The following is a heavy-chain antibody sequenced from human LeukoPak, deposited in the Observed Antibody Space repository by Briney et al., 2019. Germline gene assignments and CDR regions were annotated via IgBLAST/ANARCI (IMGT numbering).Heavy chain of an antibody. D-gene: IGHD1-26*01. J-gene: IGHJ4*02. CDR1: GGSISSYY. CDR3: ARHHSGRYYFDY. V-gene: IGHV4-59*01. CDR2: IYYSGST. Sequence: PSETLSLTCTVSGGSISSYYWSWIRQPPGKGLEWIGYIYYSGSTNYNPSLKSRVTISVDTFKNQFSLKLSSVTAADTAVYYCARHHSGRYYFDYWGQGTLVTVSS.